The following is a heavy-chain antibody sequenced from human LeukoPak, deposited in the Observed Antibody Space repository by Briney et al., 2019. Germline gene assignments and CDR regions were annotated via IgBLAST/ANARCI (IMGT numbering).Heavy chain of an antibody. V-gene: IGHV1-18*01. D-gene: IGHD3-10*01. Sequence: GASVKVSCKASGYTFTSYGISWVRQAPGQGLEWMGWISAYNGNTNYAQKLQGRVTMTTDTSTSTAYMELRSLRSDDTSVYYCARARWFGDSGGAFDIWGQGTMVTVSS. J-gene: IGHJ3*02. CDR3: ARARWFGDSGGAFDI. CDR2: ISAYNGNT. CDR1: GYTFTSYG.